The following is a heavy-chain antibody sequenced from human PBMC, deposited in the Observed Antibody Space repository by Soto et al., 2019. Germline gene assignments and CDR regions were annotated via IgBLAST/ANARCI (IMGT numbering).Heavy chain of an antibody. J-gene: IGHJ1*01. D-gene: IGHD3-22*01. CDR2: ISGSGGST. CDR1: GFTFSTYA. CDR3: AKDGAYYYDSSGYFYFQH. Sequence: GGSLRLSCAASGFTFSTYAMSWVRQAPGKGLEWVSAISGSGGSTYYADSVKGRFTISRDNSKNTLYLQMNNLRAEDTAVYYCAKDGAYYYDSSGYFYFQHWGQGTLVTVSS. V-gene: IGHV3-23*01.